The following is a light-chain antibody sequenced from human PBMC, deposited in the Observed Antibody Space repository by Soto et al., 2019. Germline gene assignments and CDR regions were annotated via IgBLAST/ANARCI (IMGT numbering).Light chain of an antibody. V-gene: IGKV1-5*03. CDR2: KAS. CDR3: QQYESYPLT. Sequence: DIQMTQSPSTLSASVGDRVTITCRASQTVNTWMAWYQQKPGKAPKVLIHKASSVESGVPSRFSGSGSGTEFTLTISSLQPEDFATYYCQQYESYPLTFGGGTKVGIK. J-gene: IGKJ4*02. CDR1: QTVNTW.